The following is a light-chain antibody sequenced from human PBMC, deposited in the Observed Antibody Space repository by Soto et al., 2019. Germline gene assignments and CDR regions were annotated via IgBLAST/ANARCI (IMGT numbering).Light chain of an antibody. V-gene: IGLV2-14*01. J-gene: IGLJ2*01. CDR3: SAYTSSSTWV. CDR2: EVS. Sequence: QSALTQPASVSGSPGQSIAISCTGSSSDVGGYKYVSWYQQYPGKAPKLMIYEVSNRPSEISKRFSGSKSGNTAFLTISGLQTDDDADYYCSAYTSSSTWVFGGGTKLTVL. CDR1: SSDVGGYKY.